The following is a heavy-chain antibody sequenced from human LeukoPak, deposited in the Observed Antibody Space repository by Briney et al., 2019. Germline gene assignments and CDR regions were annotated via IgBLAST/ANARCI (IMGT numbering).Heavy chain of an antibody. V-gene: IGHV3-33*01. CDR1: GFTFSSYG. CDR3: AREIRIAAAGRSFDP. J-gene: IGHJ5*02. CDR2: IWYDGSNK. Sequence: PAGYLRLSCAASGFTFSSYGMHWLRQAPGKGLEWVAVIWYDGSNKYYADSVKGRFTISRDNSKNTLYLQMNSLRAEDTAVYYCAREIRIAAAGRSFDPWGQGTLVTVSS. D-gene: IGHD6-13*01.